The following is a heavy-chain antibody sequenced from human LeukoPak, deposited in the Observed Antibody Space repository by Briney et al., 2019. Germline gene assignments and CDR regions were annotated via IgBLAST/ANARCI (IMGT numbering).Heavy chain of an antibody. V-gene: IGHV4-4*07. CDR2: IYTSGST. D-gene: IGHD2-15*01. J-gene: IGHJ5*02. Sequence: SETLSLTCTVSGGSISSYYWSWIRQPAGKGLEWIGRIYTSGSTNYNPSLKSRVTVSVDTSKNQFSLKLSSVTAADTAVYYCARVGTYCSGGSCYVWFDPWGQGTLVTVSS. CDR1: GGSISSYY. CDR3: ARVGTYCSGGSCYVWFDP.